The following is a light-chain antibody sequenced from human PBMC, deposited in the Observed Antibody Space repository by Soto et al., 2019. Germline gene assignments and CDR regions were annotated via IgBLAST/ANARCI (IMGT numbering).Light chain of an antibody. V-gene: IGKV3-11*01. Sequence: EMVLTQSPATLSLSPGERATLSCRASQSVSSYLAWYQQKPGQAPRLLIYDASNRATGIPARFSGSGSGTDFTLTISSLEPEDFAVYYCQQRSNCPLTFGQGTKVEIK. J-gene: IGKJ1*01. CDR1: QSVSSY. CDR2: DAS. CDR3: QQRSNCPLT.